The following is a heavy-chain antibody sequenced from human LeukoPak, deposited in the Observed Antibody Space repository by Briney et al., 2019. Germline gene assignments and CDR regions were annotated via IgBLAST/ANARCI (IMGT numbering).Heavy chain of an antibody. V-gene: IGHV3-23*01. CDR1: EFTFDGYA. CDR2: ISGSGGTT. CDR3: AKCPYGDYGWGYYFDY. J-gene: IGHJ4*02. Sequence: GGSLRLSCAASEFTFDGYAMSWVRQAPGKGLELDSAISGSGGTTYYADSVKGRFTISRDNSRNTLYLQMNSLRAEDTAVYYCAKCPYGDYGWGYYFDYWGQGTLVTVSS. D-gene: IGHD4-17*01.